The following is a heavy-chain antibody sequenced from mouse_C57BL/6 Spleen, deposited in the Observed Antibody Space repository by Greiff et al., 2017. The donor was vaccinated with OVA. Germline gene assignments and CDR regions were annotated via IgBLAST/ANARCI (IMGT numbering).Heavy chain of an antibody. Sequence: QVQLQQPGAELVRPGSSVKLSCKASGYTFTSYWMDWVKQRPGQGLEWIGNIYPSDSETHYNQKFKDKATLTVDKSSSTDYMQRSSLTSEDSAVYYCAREGGDSNYYFDYWGQGTTLTVSS. D-gene: IGHD2-5*01. V-gene: IGHV1-61*01. CDR2: IYPSDSET. CDR3: AREGGDSNYYFDY. J-gene: IGHJ2*01. CDR1: GYTFTSYW.